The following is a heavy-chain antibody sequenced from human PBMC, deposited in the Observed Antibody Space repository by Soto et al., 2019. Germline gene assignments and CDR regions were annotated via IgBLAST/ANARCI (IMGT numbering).Heavy chain of an antibody. V-gene: IGHV1-46*01. CDR2: INPSGGGT. CDR1: GYTFSNYY. D-gene: IGHD3-10*01. Sequence: QVHLVQSGAEVKRPGVSVKVSCKASGYTFSNYYMHWVRQVPGHGLEWMGIINPSGGGTTYAQRFRGSPTVTRETSTSTVYMELSRLRSDDTAIYFCARAPQYGSAGYYYNFWGQGTLVTVSS. CDR3: ARAPQYGSAGYYYNF. J-gene: IGHJ4*02.